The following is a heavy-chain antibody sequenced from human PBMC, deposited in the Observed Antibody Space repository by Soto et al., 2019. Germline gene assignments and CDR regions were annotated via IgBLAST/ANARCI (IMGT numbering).Heavy chain of an antibody. D-gene: IGHD6-19*01. Sequence: QVQLVESGGGVVQPGRSLTLSCAASGFTFRNYAMHWVRQAPGKGLEWVSTISYDGDNKYYTDSVQGPFTISTDNSKHTLSLQMNSLRPEDTAVYYCARPWGQWSTYYYCMDHWGQGTTVTVS. V-gene: IGHV3-30-3*01. CDR2: ISYDGDNK. CDR3: ARPWGQWSTYYYCMDH. J-gene: IGHJ6*01. CDR1: GFTFRNYA.